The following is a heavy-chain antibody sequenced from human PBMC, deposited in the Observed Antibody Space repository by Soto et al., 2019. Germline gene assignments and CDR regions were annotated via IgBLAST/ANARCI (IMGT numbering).Heavy chain of an antibody. V-gene: IGHV3-72*01. D-gene: IGHD2-2*01. CDR3: ARGAYVVVPPAAIYFFDF. CDR2: IRNKLNDYTT. J-gene: IGHJ4*02. CDR1: GFTFSDHY. Sequence: QPGGSLRLSCAGSGFTFSDHYMHWVRQAPWKGLEWVGRIRNKLNDYTTEYAASVRGRFTISRDDSKNSLYLQMNSLKTEDTAVYYCARGAYVVVPPAAIYFFDFWGQGALVTVSS.